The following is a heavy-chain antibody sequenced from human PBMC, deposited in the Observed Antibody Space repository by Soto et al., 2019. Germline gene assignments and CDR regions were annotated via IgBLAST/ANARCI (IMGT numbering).Heavy chain of an antibody. CDR3: ARDRGYDAHDYYYNAMDV. D-gene: IGHD2-15*01. CDR1: GFTFRTYT. Sequence: GESLKISCISSGFTFRTYTMNWVRRAPGKGLEWVSGIRGFSPYTFYAESVRGRFAISRDNAKNSLYLQMNSLRAEDTAVYYFARDRGYDAHDYYYNAMDVWGQGTTVTVSS. V-gene: IGHV3-21*01. CDR2: IRGFSPYT. J-gene: IGHJ6*02.